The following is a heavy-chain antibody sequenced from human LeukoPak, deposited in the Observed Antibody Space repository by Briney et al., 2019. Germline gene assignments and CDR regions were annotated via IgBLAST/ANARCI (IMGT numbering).Heavy chain of an antibody. D-gene: IGHD6-6*01. Sequence: PSETLSLTCAVYGGSFSGYYWSWIRQPPGKGLEWIGEINHSGSTNYNPSLKSRVTISVDTSKNQFSLRLSSVTAADTAVYYCLYSSYYFDYWGRGTLVTVSS. CDR2: INHSGST. CDR3: LYSSYYFDY. CDR1: GGSFSGYY. J-gene: IGHJ4*02. V-gene: IGHV4-34*01.